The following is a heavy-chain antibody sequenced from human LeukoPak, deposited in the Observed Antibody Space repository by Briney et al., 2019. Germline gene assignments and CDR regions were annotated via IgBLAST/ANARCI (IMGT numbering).Heavy chain of an antibody. J-gene: IGHJ6*04. CDR3: ARGDGCSDGGCYSGRGRDYYAMDV. CDR2: IYPGDSDT. V-gene: IGHV5-51*01. D-gene: IGHD2-15*01. Sequence: PGESLSLSCKASGHIFTNFWIGWVRQTAGKGLELMGIIYPGDSDTIYSPSFEGQVIISADESITTAYLQWSSLKASDTGIYYCARGDGCSDGGCYSGRGRDYYAMDVWGKGTTVTVSS. CDR1: GHIFTNFW.